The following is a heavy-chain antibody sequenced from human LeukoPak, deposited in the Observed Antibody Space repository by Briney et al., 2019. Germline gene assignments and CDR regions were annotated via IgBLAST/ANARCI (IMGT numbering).Heavy chain of an antibody. CDR1: GGSISSYY. Sequence: SETLSLTCTVSGGSISSYYWSWIRQPPGKGLEWIGYIYYSGSTNYNPSLKSRVTISVDTSKNQFSLKLSSVTAADTAVYYCARGRSSRTPNVYYYYYYMDVWGKGTTVTVSS. V-gene: IGHV4-59*12. D-gene: IGHD6-13*01. CDR2: IYYSGST. CDR3: ARGRSSRTPNVYYYYYYMDV. J-gene: IGHJ6*03.